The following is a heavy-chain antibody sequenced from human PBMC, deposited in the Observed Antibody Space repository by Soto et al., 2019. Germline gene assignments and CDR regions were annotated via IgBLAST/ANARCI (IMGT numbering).Heavy chain of an antibody. J-gene: IGHJ4*02. CDR2: FDPEDGET. Sequence: ASVKVSCKVSVYTLTELSMHWVRQATGKGLEWMGGFDPEDGETIYAQKFQGRVTMTEDTSTDTAYMELNSLRTEDTAIFYCAKSVDLLLIPTVFDYWGQGALVTVSS. D-gene: IGHD2-15*01. CDR1: VYTLTELS. V-gene: IGHV1-24*01. CDR3: AKSVDLLLIPTVFDY.